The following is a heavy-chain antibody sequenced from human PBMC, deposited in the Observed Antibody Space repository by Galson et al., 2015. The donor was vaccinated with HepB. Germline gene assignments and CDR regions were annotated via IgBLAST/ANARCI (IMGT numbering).Heavy chain of an antibody. J-gene: IGHJ5*02. CDR3: ATTSPHWGGFDP. CDR2: FDPEDGET. CDR1: GYTLTELS. D-gene: IGHD3-10*01. V-gene: IGHV1-24*01. Sequence: SVKVSCKVSGYTLTELSMHWVRQAPGKGLEWMGGFDPEDGETIYAQKFQGRVTMTEDTSTDTAYMELSSLRSEDTAVYYCATTSPHWGGFDPWAREPWSPSPQ.